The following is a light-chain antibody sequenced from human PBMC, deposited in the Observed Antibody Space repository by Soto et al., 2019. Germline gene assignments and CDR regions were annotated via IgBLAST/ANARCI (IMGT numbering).Light chain of an antibody. CDR2: QGS. CDR1: SGDVGSYNF. J-gene: IGLJ3*02. Sequence: QSALTQPASVSGSPGQSITISCTGTSGDVGSYNFVSWYQQQVGKAPKLMTYQGSKRTSGVSDRFSASKSGNTASLTISGLQAEDEADYYCCSHVGDHVVFGGGTKLTVL. CDR3: CSHVGDHVV. V-gene: IGLV2-23*01.